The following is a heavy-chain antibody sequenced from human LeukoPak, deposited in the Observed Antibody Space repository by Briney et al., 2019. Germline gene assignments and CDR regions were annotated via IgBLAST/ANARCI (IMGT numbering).Heavy chain of an antibody. Sequence: GGSLRLSCAASGFTFSSYAMSWVRLAPGKGLEWVSAISGSGGSTYYADSVKGRFTISRDNSKNTLYLQMNSLRAEDTAVYYCAKTIRYCSGGSCYHLWYYYYGMDVWGQGTTVTVSS. J-gene: IGHJ6*02. CDR1: GFTFSSYA. V-gene: IGHV3-23*01. CDR2: ISGSGGST. D-gene: IGHD2-15*01. CDR3: AKTIRYCSGGSCYHLWYYYYGMDV.